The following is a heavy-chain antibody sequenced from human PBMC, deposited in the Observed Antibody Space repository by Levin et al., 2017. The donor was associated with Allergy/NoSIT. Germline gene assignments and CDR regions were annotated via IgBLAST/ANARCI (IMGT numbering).Heavy chain of an antibody. J-gene: IGHJ5*02. CDR1: GYTFTSYA. CDR2: INTNTGNP. CDR3: ARGGEPSNHDLLNWFDP. Sequence: ASVKVSCKASGYTFTSYAMNWVRQAPGQGLEWMGWINTNTGNPTYAQGFTGRFVFSLDTSVSTAYLQISSLKAEDTAVYYCARGGEPSNHDLLNWFDPWGQGTLVTVSS. V-gene: IGHV7-4-1*02. D-gene: IGHD2-21*01.